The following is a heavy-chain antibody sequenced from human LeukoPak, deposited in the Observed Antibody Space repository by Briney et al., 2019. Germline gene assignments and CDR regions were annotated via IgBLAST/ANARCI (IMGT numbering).Heavy chain of an antibody. Sequence: SETLSLTCTVSGGSLSSTTYYWGWIRQPPGKGLEWIESMYYSGSTYYNQSLKSRVTISVDTSKNQFSLKLTSVTAADTAVYYCARHYYDTSGYYPWYFDYWGQGTLVTVSS. V-gene: IGHV4-39*01. CDR1: GGSLSSTTYY. D-gene: IGHD3-22*01. CDR2: MYYSGST. CDR3: ARHYYDTSGYYPWYFDY. J-gene: IGHJ4*02.